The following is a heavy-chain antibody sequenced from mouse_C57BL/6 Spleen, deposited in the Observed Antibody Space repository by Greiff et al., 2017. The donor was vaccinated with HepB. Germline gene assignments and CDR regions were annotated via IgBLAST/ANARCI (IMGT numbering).Heavy chain of an antibody. CDR1: GYTFTSYG. J-gene: IGHJ1*03. Sequence: QVQLQQSGAELARPGASVKLSCKASGYTFTSYGISWVKQRTGQGLEWIGEIYPRSGNTYYNEKFKGKATLTADKSSSTAYMELRSLTSEDSAVYFCARVYGSSYGYFDVWGTGTTVTVSS. CDR2: IYPRSGNT. CDR3: ARVYGSSYGYFDV. V-gene: IGHV1-81*01. D-gene: IGHD1-1*01.